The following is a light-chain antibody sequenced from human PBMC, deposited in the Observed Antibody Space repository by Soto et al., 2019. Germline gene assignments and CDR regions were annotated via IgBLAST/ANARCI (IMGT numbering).Light chain of an antibody. J-gene: IGKJ3*01. CDR1: QNIRDW. V-gene: IGKV1-5*01. Sequence: DIPMTQSPSTLSASVGDRVTITCRASQNIRDWLAWYQQKPGKAPKLLIFGASNLESGVPSRFSGSGSGTEFTLTISSLQPDDFATYYCQQYNYYFGPGTRWIS. CDR3: QQYNYY. CDR2: GAS.